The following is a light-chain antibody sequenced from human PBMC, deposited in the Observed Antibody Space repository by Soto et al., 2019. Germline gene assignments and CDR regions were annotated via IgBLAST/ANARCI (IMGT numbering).Light chain of an antibody. CDR2: GAS. V-gene: IGKV3-15*01. CDR1: QSVSSN. Sequence: EIVMTQSPATLSGSPLERSTLSCRASQSVSSNLAWYQQKPGQAPTLLIFGASARATGIPARFSGSGSGTEFTLTISSLQSEDFAVYYCQHYNNWPFTFGQGTK. CDR3: QHYNNWPFT. J-gene: IGKJ2*01.